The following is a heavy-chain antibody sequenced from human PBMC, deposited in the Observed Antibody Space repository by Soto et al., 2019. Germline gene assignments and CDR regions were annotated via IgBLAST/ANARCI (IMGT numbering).Heavy chain of an antibody. CDR2: ISGSGGST. Sequence: GSLRLSCAASGFTFSSYAMSWVRQAPGEGLEWVSAISGSGGSTYYADSVKGRFTISRDNSKNALYLQMNSLRAEDTAVYYCAKAIAAAGSAPVFYFDYWGQGTLVTVSS. CDR1: GFTFSSYA. J-gene: IGHJ4*02. D-gene: IGHD6-13*01. CDR3: AKAIAAAGSAPVFYFDY. V-gene: IGHV3-23*01.